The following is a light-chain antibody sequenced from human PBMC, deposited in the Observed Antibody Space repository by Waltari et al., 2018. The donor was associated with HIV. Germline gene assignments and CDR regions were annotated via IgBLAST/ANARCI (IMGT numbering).Light chain of an antibody. V-gene: IGKV3-20*01. CDR1: QSVSSTD. CDR2: AES. CDR3: QKYGGSWT. J-gene: IGKJ1*01. Sequence: EIVLMQSPGTLSLSPGERATLTCRTSQSVSSTDLAWYQVKPGQAPRLLIYAESSRATGNPDRVSGSGSGTDFTLTISRLEPEDSALYYCQKYGGSWTFGQGTKVEIK.